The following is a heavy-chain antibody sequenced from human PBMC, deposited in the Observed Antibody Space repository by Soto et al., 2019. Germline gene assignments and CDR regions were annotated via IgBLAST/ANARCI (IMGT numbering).Heavy chain of an antibody. J-gene: IGHJ6*02. Sequence: QVQLVQSGAEVKKPGASVKVSCKASGYTFTSYDINWVRQATGQGLEWMGWMNTNSGNTGYAQKFQGRVTMTSNTSISTDYMESVRLRSADSAVYYCAIEKYYYVMNVWGQGTTVTVTS. CDR1: GYTFTSYD. V-gene: IGHV1-8*01. CDR2: MNTNSGNT. CDR3: AIEKYYYVMNV.